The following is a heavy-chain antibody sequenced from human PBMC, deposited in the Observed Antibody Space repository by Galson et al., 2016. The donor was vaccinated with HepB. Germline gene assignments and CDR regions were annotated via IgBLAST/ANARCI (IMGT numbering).Heavy chain of an antibody. V-gene: IGHV3-23*01. CDR2: ISAGGGTT. Sequence: SLRLSCAASGFTFSSCLMAWVRQAPGKGLEWVATISAGGGTTYYADSVKGRLTISRENPKNTLSLQMNSLRAEDTAVYYCAKDGGFRGDSYGAFDYWGQGTLVTVSS. CDR1: GFTFSSCL. D-gene: IGHD5-18*01. J-gene: IGHJ4*02. CDR3: AKDGGFRGDSYGAFDY.